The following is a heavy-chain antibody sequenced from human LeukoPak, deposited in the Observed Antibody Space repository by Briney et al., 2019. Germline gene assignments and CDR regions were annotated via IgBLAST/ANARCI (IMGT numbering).Heavy chain of an antibody. CDR3: ARGDWGSGPYYFDY. CDR2: INHSGST. D-gene: IGHD6-19*01. V-gene: IGHV4-34*01. Sequence: PSETLSLTCAVYGGSFSGYYWSWIRQPPGKGLEWIGEINHSGSTNYNPSLKSRVTISVDTSKNQFSLKLSSVTAADTAVYYCARGDWGSGPYYFDYWGQGTLVTVSS. CDR1: GGSFSGYY. J-gene: IGHJ4*02.